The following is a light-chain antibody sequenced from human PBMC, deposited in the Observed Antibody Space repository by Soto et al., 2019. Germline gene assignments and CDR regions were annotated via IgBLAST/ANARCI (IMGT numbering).Light chain of an antibody. CDR1: QSVSSSY. Sequence: EIVLTQSPGTLSLSPGERATLSCRASQSVSSSYLAWYQQKPGQAPRLLIYGASSRATGIPDRFSGSGSGTDFTLTISRLEPEDFVVYYCQQYGSSPTWTFGQGTKVEI. CDR2: GAS. V-gene: IGKV3-20*01. CDR3: QQYGSSPTWT. J-gene: IGKJ1*01.